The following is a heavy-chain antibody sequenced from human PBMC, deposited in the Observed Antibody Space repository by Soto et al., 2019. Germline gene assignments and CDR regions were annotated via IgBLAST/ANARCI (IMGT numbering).Heavy chain of an antibody. J-gene: IGHJ4*02. V-gene: IGHV1-3*01. Sequence: QVQLVQSGPEVKKTGASVKVSCRASGYFFTSYAIHWVRQAPGPRLEWLGWINAANGHTKYSQHFQGRVIITRDTSANTVYMEVSSLKSGDTAVYYCARGSIAVAGRNQLDYWGQGTRVTVFS. D-gene: IGHD6-19*01. CDR2: INAANGHT. CDR1: GYFFTSYA. CDR3: ARGSIAVAGRNQLDY.